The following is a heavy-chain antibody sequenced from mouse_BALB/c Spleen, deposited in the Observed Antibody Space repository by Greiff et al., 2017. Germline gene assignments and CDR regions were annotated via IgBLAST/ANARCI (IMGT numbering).Heavy chain of an antibody. D-gene: IGHD4-1*01. CDR1: GFTFSDYY. CDR2: ISDGGSYT. V-gene: IGHV5-4*02. CDR3: ARGWSNWAWFAY. Sequence: EVQLVESGGGLVKPGGSLKLPCAASGFTFSDYYMYWVRQTPEKRLEWVATISDGGSYTYYPDSVKGRFTISRDNAKNNLYLQMSSLKSEDTAMYYCARGWSNWAWFAYWGQGTLVTVSA. J-gene: IGHJ3*01.